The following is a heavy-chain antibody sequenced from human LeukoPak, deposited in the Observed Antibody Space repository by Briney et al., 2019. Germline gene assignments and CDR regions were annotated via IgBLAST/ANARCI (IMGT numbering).Heavy chain of an antibody. CDR3: ARIRDPYGYAHLDL. J-gene: IGHJ4*02. CDR1: GFIFSSCS. V-gene: IGHV3-21*01. Sequence: GGSLRLSCAASGFIFSSCSMNWVRQAPGKGLEWVSSVSGSSFYINYADSVRGRFTISRDNAENSVYLQMSSLRDEDTAVYYCARIRDPYGYAHLDLWGQGTLVTVST. D-gene: IGHD5-18*01. CDR2: VSGSSFYI.